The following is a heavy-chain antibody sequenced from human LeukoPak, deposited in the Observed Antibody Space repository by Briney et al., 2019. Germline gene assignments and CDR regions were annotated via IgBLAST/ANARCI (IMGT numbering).Heavy chain of an antibody. CDR1: GFTFSSYG. V-gene: IGHV3-30*18. CDR3: ANYYHTSGHYAFDS. D-gene: IGHD3-22*01. CDR2: ISYDGSNK. J-gene: IGHJ4*02. Sequence: GGSLRLSCAASGFTFSSYGMHWVRQAPGKGLEWVAVISYDGSNKYYADSVKGRFTISRDNSKNTLYLQMNSLRAEDTAVYYCANYYHTSGHYAFDSWGQGTLVTVSS.